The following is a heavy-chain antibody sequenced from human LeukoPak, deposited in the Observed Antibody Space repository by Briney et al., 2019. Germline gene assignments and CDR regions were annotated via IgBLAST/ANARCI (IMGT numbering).Heavy chain of an antibody. V-gene: IGHV3-64*01. J-gene: IGHJ4*02. CDR3: AREDGRWELHY. Sequence: PGGSLRLXCAASGFTFSSYAMHWVRQAPGKGLEYVSAISSNGGGTYYANSVKGRFTISRDNSKNTLYLQMGSLRVEDMAVHYCAREDGRWELHYWGQGTLVTVXS. D-gene: IGHD1-26*01. CDR2: ISSNGGGT. CDR1: GFTFSSYA.